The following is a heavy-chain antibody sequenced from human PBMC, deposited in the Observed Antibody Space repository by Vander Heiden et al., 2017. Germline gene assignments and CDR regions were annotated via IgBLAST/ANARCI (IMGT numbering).Heavy chain of an antibody. CDR1: GFSLSTNGLS. CDR3: VHRAKVSGYSLLHFDY. D-gene: IGHD3-22*01. CDR2: IYWNDDK. V-gene: IGHV2-5*01. Sequence: QITLKESGPTLVKPSQTLTLTCTFSGFSLSTNGLSVGWIRQPPGRALEWLALIYWNDDKTYSPSLKSRLTITRDTSKNQVVLTMTNMDPVDTATFYCVHRAKVSGYSLLHFDYWGQGILVTVSS. J-gene: IGHJ4*02.